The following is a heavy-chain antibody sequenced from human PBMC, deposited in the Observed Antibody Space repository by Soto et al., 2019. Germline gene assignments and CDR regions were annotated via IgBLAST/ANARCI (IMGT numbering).Heavy chain of an antibody. CDR3: ARAYGSGYMDV. CDR1: GGSISSGGYY. V-gene: IGHV4-31*03. J-gene: IGHJ6*02. Sequence: QVQLQESGPGRVKPSQTLSLTCTVSGGSISSGGYYWSWIRQHPGKGLEWIGYIYYSGSTYYNPSPKSRVTKSVDTSKNQFSLKLSSVTAAGTAVYYCARAYGSGYMDVWGQGTTVTVSS. CDR2: IYYSGST. D-gene: IGHD3-10*01.